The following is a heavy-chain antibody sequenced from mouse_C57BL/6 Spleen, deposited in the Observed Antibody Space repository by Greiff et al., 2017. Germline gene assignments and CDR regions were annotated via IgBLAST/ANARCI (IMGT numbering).Heavy chain of an antibody. D-gene: IGHD2-1*01. CDR2: INPNNGGT. V-gene: IGHV1-22*01. CDR3: ARHYGNSYYFDY. CDR1: GYTFTDYN. Sequence: EVQLQQSGPELVKPGASEKMSCKASGYTFTDYNMHWVKQSHGKTLEWIGYINPNNGGTSYNQKFKGKATLTVNKSSSTAYMELRSLTSEDSAVYYCARHYGNSYYFDYWGQGTTLTVSS. J-gene: IGHJ2*01.